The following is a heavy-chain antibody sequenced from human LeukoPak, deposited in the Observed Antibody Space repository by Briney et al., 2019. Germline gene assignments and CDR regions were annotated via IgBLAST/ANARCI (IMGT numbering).Heavy chain of an antibody. D-gene: IGHD3-3*01. CDR2: ISSSSDYK. J-gene: IGHJ4*02. CDR1: GFSFSDYY. CDR3: ARDEIFGVLIPLDY. Sequence: GGSLRLSCAASGFSFSDYYMSWIRQTPGEGLEWLSYISSSSDYKNYADSLKGRFTISRDNAKNSLYLQMNSLRAEDPAMYYCARDEIFGVLIPLDYWGQGTLVTVSS. V-gene: IGHV3-11*06.